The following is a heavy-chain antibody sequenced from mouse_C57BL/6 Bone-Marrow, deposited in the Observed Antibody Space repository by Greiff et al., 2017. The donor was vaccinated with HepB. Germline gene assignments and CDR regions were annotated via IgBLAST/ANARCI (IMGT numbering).Heavy chain of an antibody. CDR1: GYTFTSYG. Sequence: VQGVESGAELARPGASVKLSCKASGYTFTSYGISWVKQRTGQGLEWIGEIYPRSGNTYYNEKFKGKATLTADKSSSTAYMELRSLTSEDSAVYFCAREPYYYGNYFDYWGQGTTLTVSS. V-gene: IGHV1-81*01. D-gene: IGHD1-1*01. CDR2: IYPRSGNT. J-gene: IGHJ2*01. CDR3: AREPYYYGNYFDY.